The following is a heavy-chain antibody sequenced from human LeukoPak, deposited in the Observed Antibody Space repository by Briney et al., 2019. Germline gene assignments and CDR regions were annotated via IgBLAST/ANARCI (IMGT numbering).Heavy chain of an antibody. CDR3: ASLVAGTFAFDI. V-gene: IGHV1-18*01. Sequence: ASVKVPCKASGYTFTSYGISWVRQAPGQGLEWMGWISAYNGNTNYAQKLQGRVTMTTDTSTSTAYMELRSLRSDDTAVYYCASLVAGTFAFDIWGQGTMVTVSS. D-gene: IGHD6-19*01. J-gene: IGHJ3*02. CDR2: ISAYNGNT. CDR1: GYTFTSYG.